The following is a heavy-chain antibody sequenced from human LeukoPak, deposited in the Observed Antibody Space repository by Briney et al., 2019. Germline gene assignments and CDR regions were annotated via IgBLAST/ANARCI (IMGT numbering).Heavy chain of an antibody. D-gene: IGHD6-19*01. CDR3: ASGYFPSVAHRYYYYMDV. V-gene: IGHV1-69*06. J-gene: IGHJ6*03. Sequence: GASVKVSCKASGGTFSSYAISWVRQAPGQGLEWMGGIIPIFGTANYAQKLQGRVTITADKSTSTAYMELSSLRSEDTAVYYCASGYFPSVAHRYYYYMDVWGKGTTVTVSS. CDR1: GGTFSSYA. CDR2: IIPIFGTA.